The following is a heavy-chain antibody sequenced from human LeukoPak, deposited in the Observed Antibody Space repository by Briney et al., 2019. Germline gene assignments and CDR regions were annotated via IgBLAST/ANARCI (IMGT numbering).Heavy chain of an antibody. CDR1: GFTFDDYA. D-gene: IGHD2-15*01. V-gene: IGHV3-9*01. CDR3: AKGDCSGGSCSLGY. CDR2: ISWNSGSI. J-gene: IGHJ4*02. Sequence: GGSLRLFCAASGFTFDDYAMHWVRHGPGKGLEWVSGISWNSGSIGYADSVKGRFTISRDNAKNSLYLQMNSLRAEDTALYYCAKGDCSGGSCSLGYWGQGTLVTVSS.